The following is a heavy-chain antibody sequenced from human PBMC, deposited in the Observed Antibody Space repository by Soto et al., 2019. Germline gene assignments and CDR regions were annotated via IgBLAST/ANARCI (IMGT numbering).Heavy chain of an antibody. J-gene: IGHJ6*02. CDR1: GYSFSTYA. CDR2: INGGTGQT. D-gene: IGHD1-1*01. V-gene: IGHV1-3*01. Sequence: QVQVVQSGAEVKKPGASVKVSCKASGYSFSTYAMHWVRQAPGQSLEWMGWINGGTGQTKFSQRFQDRIIITRDTSASTAYMELSSLRSEDTAVYYCARGKGMEENYYYYGLDIWGQGTTVTVSS. CDR3: ARGKGMEENYYYYGLDI.